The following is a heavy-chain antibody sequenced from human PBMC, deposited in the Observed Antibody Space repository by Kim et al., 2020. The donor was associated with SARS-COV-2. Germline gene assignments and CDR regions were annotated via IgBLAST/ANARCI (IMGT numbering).Heavy chain of an antibody. J-gene: IGHJ5*02. D-gene: IGHD5-18*01. Sequence: DYAASVKSRITINPDTSKTQFSLQLNSVTPEDTAVYYCVRGGYSFNWFDPWGQGTLVTVSS. CDR3: VRGGYSFNWFDP. V-gene: IGHV6-1*01.